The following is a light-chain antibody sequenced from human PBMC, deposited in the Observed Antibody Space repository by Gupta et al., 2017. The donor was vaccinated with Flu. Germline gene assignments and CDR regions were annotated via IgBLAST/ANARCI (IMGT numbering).Light chain of an antibody. Sequence: QRVTTTCAGSSSNIGSNYVYCYQPPPETAHNLLIYKNNQRPAGVPDRFSGSKSGTAASLAISGPRDEDEADYYCAAGDDSMIWVFGGGTKLTVL. CDR3: AAGDDSMIWV. CDR2: KNN. V-gene: IGLV1-47*01. CDR1: SSNIGSNY. J-gene: IGLJ3*02.